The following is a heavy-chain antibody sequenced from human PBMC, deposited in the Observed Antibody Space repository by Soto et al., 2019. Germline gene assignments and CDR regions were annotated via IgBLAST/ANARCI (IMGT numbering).Heavy chain of an antibody. CDR1: GGTFSSYA. CDR2: IIPIFGTA. D-gene: IGHD4-17*01. CDR3: ARDTPVGSMSYAYYYYYGMDV. Sequence: QVQLVQSGAEVKKPGSSVKVSCKASGGTFSSYAISWVRQAPGQGLEWMGGIIPIFGTANYAQKFQGRVTSTADESTSTAYMELSSLRSEDTAVYYCARDTPVGSMSYAYYYYYGMDVWGQGTTVTVSS. V-gene: IGHV1-69*01. J-gene: IGHJ6*02.